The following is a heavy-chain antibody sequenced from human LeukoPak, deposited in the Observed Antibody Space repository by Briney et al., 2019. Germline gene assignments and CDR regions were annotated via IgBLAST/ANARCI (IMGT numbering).Heavy chain of an antibody. CDR1: GYTFTGYY. D-gene: IGHD1-26*01. V-gene: IGHV1-2*02. CDR2: INPNSGGT. CDR3: ARDHGGSYYGWFDP. J-gene: IGHJ5*02. Sequence: ASVKVSCKASGYTFTGYYMHWVRQAPGQGLEWMGWINPNSGGTNYAQKFQGRVTMTRDTSINTAYMELSRLRSDDTAVYYCARDHGGSYYGWFDPWGQGTLVTVSS.